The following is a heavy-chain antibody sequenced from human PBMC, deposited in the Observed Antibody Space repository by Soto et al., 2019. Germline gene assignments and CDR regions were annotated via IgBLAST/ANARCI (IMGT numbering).Heavy chain of an antibody. Sequence: SETLSLTCTVSGGSMSSEGYYWSWIRQHPGKGLEWIGYIYYSGLTDYNPSLKSRLTISVDKSKNEFYLKMRSVTAADTAVYYCARDSGVYCSSTSCYTHIVHYGMDVWGQGTTVTVSS. V-gene: IGHV4-31*03. D-gene: IGHD2-2*02. CDR3: ARDSGVYCSSTSCYTHIVHYGMDV. CDR2: IYYSGLT. J-gene: IGHJ6*02. CDR1: GGSMSSEGYY.